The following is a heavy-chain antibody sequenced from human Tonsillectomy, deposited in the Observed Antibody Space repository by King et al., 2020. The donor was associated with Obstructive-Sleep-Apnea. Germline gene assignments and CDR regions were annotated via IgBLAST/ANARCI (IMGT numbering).Heavy chain of an antibody. CDR2: IYPGDSGT. Sequence: QLVQSGAEVKKPGESLKISCKASGYSFSRFWIGWVRQMPGKGLEWMGFIYPGDSGTRYSPSFQGQVTITADKSISTAYLQWGSMKASDTAMYYCEKHGYHNGRRLDDWGQGTPVTVST. CDR3: EKHGYHNGRRLDD. V-gene: IGHV5-51*01. D-gene: IGHD2-8*01. J-gene: IGHJ4*02. CDR1: GYSFSRFW.